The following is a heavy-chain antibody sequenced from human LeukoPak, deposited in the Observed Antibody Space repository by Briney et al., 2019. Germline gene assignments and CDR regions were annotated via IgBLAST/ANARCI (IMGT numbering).Heavy chain of an antibody. CDR1: GGTFSSYA. J-gene: IGHJ4*02. D-gene: IGHD3-3*01. V-gene: IGHV1-46*01. CDR2: INPSGSST. Sequence: ASVKVSCKSSGGTFSSYAISWVRQAPGQGLEWMGIINPSGSSTSYAQKFQGRVTMTRDTSTSTVYMELSSLRSEDTAVYYCAGGYDFWSGYYSYWGLGTLVTVSS. CDR3: AGGYDFWSGYYSY.